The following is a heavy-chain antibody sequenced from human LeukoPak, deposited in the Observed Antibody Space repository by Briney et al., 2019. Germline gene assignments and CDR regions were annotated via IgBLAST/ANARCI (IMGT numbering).Heavy chain of an antibody. D-gene: IGHD3-22*01. CDR1: GFTFSSYA. CDR3: AKDLYDSSGYPDY. CDR2: ISSSGGST. J-gene: IGHJ4*02. Sequence: GGSLRLSCAASGFTFSSYAMSWVRQAPGKGLEWVSAISSSGGSTYYVDSVKGRFTISRGNSKNTLYLQMNSLRAEDTAVYYCAKDLYDSSGYPDYWGQGTLVTVSS. V-gene: IGHV3-23*01.